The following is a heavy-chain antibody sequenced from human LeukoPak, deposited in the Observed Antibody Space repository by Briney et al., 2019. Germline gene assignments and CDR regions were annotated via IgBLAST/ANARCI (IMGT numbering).Heavy chain of an antibody. V-gene: IGHV3-23*01. Sequence: GGSLRLSCAASGFTFSSYAMSWVRQAPGKGMEWVSSISNSGGRTFYTDSVKGRFTISRDNSKNTLFLQMNSLRAEDTAVYYCARVVVEATTRYFDYWGQGTLVTVSS. J-gene: IGHJ4*02. D-gene: IGHD1-26*01. CDR3: ARVVVEATTRYFDY. CDR2: ISNSGGRT. CDR1: GFTFSSYA.